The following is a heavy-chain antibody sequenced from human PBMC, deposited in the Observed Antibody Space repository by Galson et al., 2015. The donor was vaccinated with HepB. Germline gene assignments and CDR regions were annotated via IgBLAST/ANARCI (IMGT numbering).Heavy chain of an antibody. Sequence: SVKVSCKASGYTFTSYYMHWVRQAPGQGLEWMGIINPSGGSTSYAQEFQGRVTMTRDTSTSTVYMELSSLRSEDTAVYYCARARRIQLSTKVYYFDYWGQGTLVTVSS. CDR3: ARARRIQLSTKVYYFDY. D-gene: IGHD5-18*01. CDR1: GYTFTSYY. J-gene: IGHJ4*02. CDR2: INPSGGST. V-gene: IGHV1-46*03.